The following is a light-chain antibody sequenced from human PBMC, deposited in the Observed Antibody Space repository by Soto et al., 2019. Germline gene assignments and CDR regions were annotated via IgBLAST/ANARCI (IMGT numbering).Light chain of an antibody. V-gene: IGKV1-27*01. J-gene: IGKJ1*01. CDR1: QGMGNY. CDR2: DAS. Sequence: DIPMTQSPSSLSASVGDRVTITCRASQGMGNYLAWYQQKPGKVPKLLIYDASSLEPGVPSRFSGSGSGTDFTLTISSLQPEDVGIYYCQKYNSAPWTFAQGTKVEIK. CDR3: QKYNSAPWT.